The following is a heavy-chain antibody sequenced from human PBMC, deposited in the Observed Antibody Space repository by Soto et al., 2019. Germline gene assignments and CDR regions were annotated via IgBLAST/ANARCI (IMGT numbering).Heavy chain of an antibody. D-gene: IGHD3-10*01. J-gene: IGHJ6*02. CDR2: INHSGST. Sequence: PSETLSLTCAVYGGSFSGYYWSWIRQPPGKGLEWIGEINHSGSTNFHPSLKSRVTISVDTSKNQFSLKLSSVTAADTSVYYCARDTYTMVRGLDGMDVWGQGTTVTVSS. CDR3: ARDTYTMVRGLDGMDV. V-gene: IGHV4-34*01. CDR1: GGSFSGYY.